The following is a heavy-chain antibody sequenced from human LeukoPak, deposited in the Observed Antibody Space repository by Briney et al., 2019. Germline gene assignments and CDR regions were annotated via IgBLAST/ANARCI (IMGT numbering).Heavy chain of an antibody. J-gene: IGHJ4*02. CDR2: ISSSGNT. V-gene: IGHV4-39*02. CDR3: AGGVDTDLHY. D-gene: IGHD5-18*01. CDR1: GGSTSSGNYY. Sequence: SETLSLTCTVSGGSTSSGNYYWGWIRQPPGKGLEWIGGISSSGNTYYNPSLKSRITISIDTSKNHFSLKLSSVTPEDTAVYYCAGGVDTDLHYWGQGTLVTVSS.